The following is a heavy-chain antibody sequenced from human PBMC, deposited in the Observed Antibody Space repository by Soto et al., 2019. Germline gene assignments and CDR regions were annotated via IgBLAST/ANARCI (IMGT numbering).Heavy chain of an antibody. CDR2: INQSGST. Sequence: SETLSLTCAVYGGSFSGYYWSWIRQPPGKGLEWIGEINQSGSTNYNPSLKSRVTISVDTSKNQISLKLTSVTAADTAVYYCCYSSGLYAEKFDSRGQGTLVTVSS. D-gene: IGHD6-19*01. CDR3: CYSSGLYAEKFDS. CDR1: GGSFSGYY. V-gene: IGHV4-34*03. J-gene: IGHJ4*02.